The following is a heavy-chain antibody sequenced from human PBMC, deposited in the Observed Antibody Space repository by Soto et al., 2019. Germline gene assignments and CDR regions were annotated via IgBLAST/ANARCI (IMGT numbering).Heavy chain of an antibody. CDR1: GGSINSGSYY. J-gene: IGHJ4*02. CDR3: ARALGPMEY. CDR2: IYYNGNT. V-gene: IGHV4-39*01. D-gene: IGHD3-3*01. Sequence: QVQLQESGPGLVKPSETLSLTCTVSGGSINSGSYYWAWIRQPPGKGLEWMASIYYNGNTYYNPSLKSRVTISIDTSRNRFSLRLTSVTAADTAVYYCARALGPMEYWGQGTLVTVSS.